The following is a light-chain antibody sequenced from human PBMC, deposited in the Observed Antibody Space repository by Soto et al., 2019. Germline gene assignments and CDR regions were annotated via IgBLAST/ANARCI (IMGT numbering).Light chain of an antibody. V-gene: IGKV1-39*01. CDR1: QSISNY. J-gene: IGKJ3*01. Sequence: DIQMTQSPSALSASVGDRVTITCRASQSISNYLSWYQQKPGTAHKLLISTASSLQSGVPSRFSGRGSGTDFTLTISGLHPEDFATYYCQQRYNTRFTFGPGTKVDI. CDR3: QQRYNTRFT. CDR2: TAS.